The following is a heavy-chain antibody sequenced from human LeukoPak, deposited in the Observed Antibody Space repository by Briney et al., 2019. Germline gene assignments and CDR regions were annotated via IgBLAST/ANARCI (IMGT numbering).Heavy chain of an antibody. Sequence: GGSLRLSCAASGFSFSNYGMHWVRQAPGKGLEYVSAISSNGGSTYYANSVKGRFTISRDNSKYTVFLQMGSLRAEDMAVYYCAREDWGSFDYWGQGTLVTVSS. CDR3: AREDWGSFDY. CDR1: GFSFSNYG. J-gene: IGHJ4*02. V-gene: IGHV3-64*01. D-gene: IGHD7-27*01. CDR2: ISSNGGST.